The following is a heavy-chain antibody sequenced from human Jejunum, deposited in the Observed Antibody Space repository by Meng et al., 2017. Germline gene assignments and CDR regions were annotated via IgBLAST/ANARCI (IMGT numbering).Heavy chain of an antibody. V-gene: IGHV3-30*01. Sequence: QGQLVESGGGVVQPGRSLSLSCAASGFTFGGFAMVWGRQAPGKGLEWAAVISFDGSNKFYGDSVKGRFTVSRDNSKNTLYLQMDSLRVDDTAVYYCARAYYDGSGRFDFWGQGTLVTVSS. J-gene: IGHJ4*02. CDR2: ISFDGSNK. CDR1: GFTFGGFA. D-gene: IGHD3-22*01. CDR3: ARAYYDGSGRFDF.